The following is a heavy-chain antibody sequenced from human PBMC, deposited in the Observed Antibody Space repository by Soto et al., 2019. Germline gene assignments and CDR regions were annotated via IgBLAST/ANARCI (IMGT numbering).Heavy chain of an antibody. J-gene: IGHJ4*02. CDR1: GGTFSSYA. CDR2: IIPIFGTA. V-gene: IGHV1-69*13. Sequence: SVKVSCKASGGTFSSYAISWVRQAPGQGLEWMGGIIPIFGTANYAQKFQGRVTITADESTSTAYMELSSLRSEDTAVYYCARQASGVGSSNFDYWGQGTLVTSPQ. CDR3: ARQASGVGSSNFDY. D-gene: IGHD3-10*01.